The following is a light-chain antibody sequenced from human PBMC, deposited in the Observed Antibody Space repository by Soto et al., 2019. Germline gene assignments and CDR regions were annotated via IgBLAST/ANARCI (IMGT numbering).Light chain of an antibody. CDR3: AAWDDSLSAVT. CDR2: SNN. V-gene: IGLV1-44*01. CDR1: TSNIGGNT. J-gene: IGLJ2*01. Sequence: QSVLTQPPSASGTPGQRVTISCSGSTSNIGGNTVNWYQQLPGTAPKLLIYSNNQRPSGVPDRFSGSKSGTSASLAISRLRSEDEAAYYCAAWDDSLSAVTFGGGTKLTVL.